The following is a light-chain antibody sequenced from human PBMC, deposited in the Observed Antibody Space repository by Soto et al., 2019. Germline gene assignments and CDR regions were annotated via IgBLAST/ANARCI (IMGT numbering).Light chain of an antibody. CDR3: QVWDRASDHVV. J-gene: IGLJ3*02. CDR2: DGT. V-gene: IGLV3-21*02. CDR1: SISSKS. Sequence: SYVLTQPPSVSVAPGQTASIPCGGNSISSKSVNWYQQKPGQAPVMVFHDGTDRPSGIPERFSGSKSGNTATLTISRVEAGDEADYYCQVWDRASDHVVFGGGTKLTVL.